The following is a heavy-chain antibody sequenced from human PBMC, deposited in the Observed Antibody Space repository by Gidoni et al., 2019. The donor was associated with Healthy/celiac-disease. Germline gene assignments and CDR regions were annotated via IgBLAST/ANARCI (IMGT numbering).Heavy chain of an antibody. D-gene: IGHD2-15*01. V-gene: IGHV1-3*01. CDR2: INAGNGNT. J-gene: IGHJ6*02. CDR3: AREGGYCSGGSCYSDVDYGMDV. Sequence: QVKLVQSGAEGKKPGASVKVSCKASGSTLTSYAMLWVRQAPGQRLWWMGWINAGNGNTKYSQKFQGRVTITRDTSASTAYMELSSLRSEDTAVYYCAREGGYCSGGSCYSDVDYGMDVWGQGTTVTVSS. CDR1: GSTLTSYA.